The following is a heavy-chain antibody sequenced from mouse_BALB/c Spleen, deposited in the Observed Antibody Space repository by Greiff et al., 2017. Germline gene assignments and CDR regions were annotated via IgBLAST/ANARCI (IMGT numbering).Heavy chain of an antibody. CDR3: ARHYYGSQYYFDY. CDR2: ISNGGGST. Sequence: EVQLVESGGGLVQPGGSLKLSCAASGFTFSSYTMSWVRQTPEKRLEWVAYISNGGGSTYYPDTVKGRFTISRDNAKNTLYLQMSSLKSEDTAMYYCARHYYGSQYYFDYWGQGTTLTVSS. V-gene: IGHV5-12-2*01. CDR1: GFTFSSYT. D-gene: IGHD1-1*01. J-gene: IGHJ2*01.